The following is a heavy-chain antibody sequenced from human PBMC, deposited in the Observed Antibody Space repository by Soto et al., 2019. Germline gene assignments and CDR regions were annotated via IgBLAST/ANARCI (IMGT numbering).Heavy chain of an antibody. D-gene: IGHD2-2*01. CDR1: GGSITSYY. Sequence: SETLSLTCTVSGGSITSYYWSWIRQSPGKGLELIGYIYYSGNTNYNPSLKSRVTMSVDTSKNQFSLKLSSVTAADTAVYYCARILGFCSSTSCYPRFDPWGQGSLVTVSS. CDR2: IYYSGNT. J-gene: IGHJ5*02. V-gene: IGHV4-59*01. CDR3: ARILGFCSSTSCYPRFDP.